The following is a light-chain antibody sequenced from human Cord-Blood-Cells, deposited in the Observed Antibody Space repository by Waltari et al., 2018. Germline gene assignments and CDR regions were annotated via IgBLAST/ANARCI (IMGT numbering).Light chain of an antibody. CDR1: SSDVGGYNY. Sequence: QSALTQPASVSGSPGPSITISCTGTSSDVGGYNYVSWYQQHPGKAPKLMIYEVSNRPSGVSNRFSGSKSGNTASLTISGLQAEDEADYYCSSYTSSSIPYVFGTGTKVTVL. CDR3: SSYTSSSIPYV. V-gene: IGLV2-14*01. J-gene: IGLJ1*01. CDR2: EVS.